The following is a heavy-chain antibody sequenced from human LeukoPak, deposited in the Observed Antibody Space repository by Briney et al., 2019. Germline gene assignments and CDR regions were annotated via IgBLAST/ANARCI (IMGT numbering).Heavy chain of an antibody. V-gene: IGHV4-39*01. D-gene: IGHD3-16*02. J-gene: IGHJ3*02. Sequence: PSQTLSLTCAVSGGSISSSSYYWGWIRRPPGKGLEWIGNIYYSGSTYYNPSLKSRVTISVDTSKNQFSLKLSSVTAADTAVYYCARRVIDYHVFDIWGQGTMVTVSS. CDR2: IYYSGST. CDR1: GGSISSSSYY. CDR3: ARRVIDYHVFDI.